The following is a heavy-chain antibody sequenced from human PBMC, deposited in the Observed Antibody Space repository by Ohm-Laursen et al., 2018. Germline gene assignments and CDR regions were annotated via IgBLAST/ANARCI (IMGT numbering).Heavy chain of an antibody. CDR3: ARDSTSSR. D-gene: IGHD3-10*01. CDR1: GYTFTGYY. Sequence: AAVKVSCKASGYTFTGYYMHWVRQAPGQGLEWMGWINPDSGGTTYAQKFQGRVTMTRDTSISTAYMELRSLRSDDTAVYYCARDSTSSRWGQGTLVTVSS. V-gene: IGHV1-2*02. J-gene: IGHJ4*02. CDR2: INPDSGGT.